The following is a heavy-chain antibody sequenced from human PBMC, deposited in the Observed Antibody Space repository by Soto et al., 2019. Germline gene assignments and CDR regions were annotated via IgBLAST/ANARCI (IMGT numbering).Heavy chain of an antibody. CDR1: GGSVSGYY. D-gene: IGHD1-26*01. V-gene: IGHV4-59*02. CDR2: VFYRGST. Sequence: SETLSLTCTVSGGSVSGYYWSWVRQPPGKGLEWIGYVFYRGSTDYNPSLKSRVTMSLDTSKNQFSLRLSSVTTADTGVYYCVRGGGLTSDYYYYMDVWDKGTTVTVSS. J-gene: IGHJ6*03. CDR3: VRGGGLTSDYYYYMDV.